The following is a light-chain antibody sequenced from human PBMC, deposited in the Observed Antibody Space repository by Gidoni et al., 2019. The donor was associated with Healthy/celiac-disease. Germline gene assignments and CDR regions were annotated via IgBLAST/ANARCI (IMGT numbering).Light chain of an antibody. CDR1: SSDVGGYKY. Sequence: QSALTQPASVSGSPGQSITISCTGTSSDVGGYKYVSWYQQHPGKAPKLMIYDVGNRPSGVSNRFSGSKSGNTASLTISGLQAEDEADYYCSSYTSSSTLLFGGGTKLTVL. V-gene: IGLV2-14*01. CDR2: DVG. J-gene: IGLJ3*02. CDR3: SSYTSSSTLL.